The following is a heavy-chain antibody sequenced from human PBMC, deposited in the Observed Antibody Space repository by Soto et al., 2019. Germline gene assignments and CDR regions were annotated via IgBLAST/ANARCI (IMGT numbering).Heavy chain of an antibody. CDR3: ARGVTAGADY. V-gene: IGHV1-8*01. Sequence: XSGKVSCKASVYSFTSLDINWVRQTTGQGLEWMGWMQPSSGRTGYAQKFQGRVTMTRDTSINTAYMELSSLTSDDTAFYYCARGVTAGADYWGQGTLVTGLL. D-gene: IGHD1-26*01. CDR1: VYSFTSLD. CDR2: MQPSSGRT. J-gene: IGHJ4*02.